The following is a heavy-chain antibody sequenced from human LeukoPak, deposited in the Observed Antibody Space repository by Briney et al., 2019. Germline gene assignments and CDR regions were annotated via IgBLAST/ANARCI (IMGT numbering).Heavy chain of an antibody. J-gene: IGHJ4*02. D-gene: IGHD1-26*01. Sequence: SETLSLTCAVYGGSFSGYYWGWIRQPPGKGLEWIGEINHSGSPNYNPSLKSRVTILVDTSKNQFSLKLSSVTAADTAVYYCARGGGSYYRVGYFDYWGQGTLVTASS. V-gene: IGHV4-34*01. CDR2: INHSGSP. CDR1: GGSFSGYY. CDR3: ARGGGSYYRVGYFDY.